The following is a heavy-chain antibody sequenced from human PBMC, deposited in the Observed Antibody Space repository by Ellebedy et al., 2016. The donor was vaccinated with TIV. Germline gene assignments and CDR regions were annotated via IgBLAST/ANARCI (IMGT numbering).Heavy chain of an antibody. CDR3: ARVDSSGSCYDY. D-gene: IGHD6-19*01. Sequence: SVKVSXXASGGTFSSYAISWVRQAPGQGLEWMGGIIPIFGTANYAQKFQGRVTITADESTSTAYMELSSLRSEDTAVYYCARVDSSGSCYDYWGQGTLVTVSS. J-gene: IGHJ4*02. V-gene: IGHV1-69*13. CDR2: IIPIFGTA. CDR1: GGTFSSYA.